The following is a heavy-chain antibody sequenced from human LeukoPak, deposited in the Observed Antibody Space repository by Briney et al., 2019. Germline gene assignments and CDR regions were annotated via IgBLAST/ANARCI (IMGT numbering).Heavy chain of an antibody. CDR2: ISSSGSTI. CDR1: GFTFSDYY. V-gene: IGHV3-11*01. J-gene: IGHJ4*02. Sequence: GGSLRLSCAASGFTFSDYYMSWIRQAPGKGLEWVSYISSSGSTIYYADSVKGRFTISRDNAKNSLYLQMNSLRAEDTAIYYCAKVSRGSYDILTGYLGSSFDYWGQGTLVTVSS. D-gene: IGHD3-9*01. CDR3: AKVSRGSYDILTGYLGSSFDY.